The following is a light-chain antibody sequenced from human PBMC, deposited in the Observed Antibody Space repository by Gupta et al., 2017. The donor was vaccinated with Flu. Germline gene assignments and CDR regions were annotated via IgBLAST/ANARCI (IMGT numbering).Light chain of an antibody. CDR2: AAS. CDR1: QSISIY. V-gene: IGKV1-39*01. CDR3: QQSYSTPVYT. J-gene: IGKJ2*01. Sequence: SSLSESVGDSVTISCRESQSISIYLNWYKQKPGKAPQLLIFAASTLQSGVPSRFRGGGSGTEFTLTISSLQPEDFATYYCQQSYSTPVYTFGQGTKLEFK.